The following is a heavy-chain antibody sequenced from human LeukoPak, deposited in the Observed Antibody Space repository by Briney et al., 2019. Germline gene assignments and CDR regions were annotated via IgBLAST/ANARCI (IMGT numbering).Heavy chain of an antibody. CDR3: ARGVVLLWFGELRYYFDY. CDR2: INPNSGGT. D-gene: IGHD3-10*01. J-gene: IGHJ4*02. Sequence: ASVKVSCKAPGYTFTGYYMHWVRQAPGQGLEWMGWINPNSGGTNYAQKFQGRVTMTRDTSISTAYMELSRLRSDDTAVYYCARGVVLLWFGELRYYFDYWGQGTLVTVSS. V-gene: IGHV1-2*02. CDR1: GYTFTGYY.